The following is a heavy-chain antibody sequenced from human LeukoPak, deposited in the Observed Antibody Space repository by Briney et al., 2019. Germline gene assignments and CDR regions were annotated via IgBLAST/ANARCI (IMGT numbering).Heavy chain of an antibody. CDR2: IYYSGAT. D-gene: IGHD6-19*01. Sequence: PSETLSLTCIVSGGSISSRSYCWGWIRQPPGKGLEWIGSIYYSGATYYKPSLQSRVTISVDTSKSQFSLKLRSVTAADTAVYYCARARKRRWLEPRSIFDYWGQGTLVTVSS. CDR1: GGSISSRSYC. V-gene: IGHV4-39*01. J-gene: IGHJ4*02. CDR3: ARARKRRWLEPRSIFDY.